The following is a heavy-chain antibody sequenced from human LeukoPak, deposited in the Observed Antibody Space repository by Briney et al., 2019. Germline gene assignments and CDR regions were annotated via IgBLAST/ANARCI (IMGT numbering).Heavy chain of an antibody. D-gene: IGHD4/OR15-4a*01. J-gene: IGHJ4*02. CDR2: IYHSGST. Sequence: PSQTLSLTSAVSGGSISSGGYSWSWSRQPPGKGLEWIGYIYHSGSTYYNPSLKSRVTISVDRSKNQFSLKLSSVTAADTAVYYCARGGHGLTHRTYYFDYWGQGTLVTVSS. V-gene: IGHV4-30-2*01. CDR1: GGSISSGGYS. CDR3: ARGGHGLTHRTYYFDY.